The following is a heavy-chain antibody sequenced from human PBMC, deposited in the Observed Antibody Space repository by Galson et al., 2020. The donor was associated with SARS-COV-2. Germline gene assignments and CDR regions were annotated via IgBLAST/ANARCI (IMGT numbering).Heavy chain of an antibody. Sequence: GGSLRLSCTASGFTFNNYAMSWVRQAPGKGLEWVASIRASGGTTYYADSAKGRFTISRDSSKSALFLQMSFLSAEDTAVYFCAKGHSDATGYYYFDFWGQGTSVTVSS. CDR2: IRASGGTT. CDR3: AKGHSDATGYYYFDF. J-gene: IGHJ4*02. CDR1: GFTFNNYA. V-gene: IGHV3-23*01. D-gene: IGHD3-9*01.